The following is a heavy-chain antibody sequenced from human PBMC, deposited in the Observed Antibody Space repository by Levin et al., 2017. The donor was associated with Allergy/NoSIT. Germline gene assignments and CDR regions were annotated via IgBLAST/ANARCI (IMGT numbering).Heavy chain of an antibody. CDR3: ARDHSGKVLGSYQLLYAYYGMDV. J-gene: IGHJ6*02. CDR1: GGTFSSYA. CDR2: IIPIFGTA. D-gene: IGHD2-2*02. Sequence: SVKVSCKASGGTFSSYAISWVRQAPGQGLEWMGGIIPIFGTANYAQKFQGRVTITADESTSTAYMELSSLRSGDTAVYYCARDHSGKVLGSYQLLYAYYGMDVWGQGTTVTVSS. V-gene: IGHV1-69*13.